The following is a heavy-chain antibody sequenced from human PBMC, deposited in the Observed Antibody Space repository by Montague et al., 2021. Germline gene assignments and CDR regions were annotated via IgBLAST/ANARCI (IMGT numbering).Heavy chain of an antibody. CDR3: ARDQGGYFDY. CDR2: IYYSGTT. J-gene: IGHJ4*02. V-gene: IGHV4-31*03. D-gene: IGHD3-16*01. Sequence: TLSLTCTVSGGSINSGGYYWTWIRQHPGKGLEWIGYIYYSGTTYYNPSLKSRVTISVDTSKNQFSLKLSSVTAADTAVYYCARDQGGYFDYRGQGTLVTVSS. CDR1: GGSINSGGYY.